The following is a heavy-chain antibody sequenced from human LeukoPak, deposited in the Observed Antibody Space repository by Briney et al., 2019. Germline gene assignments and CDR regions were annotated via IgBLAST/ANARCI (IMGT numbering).Heavy chain of an antibody. Sequence: ASVKVSCKASGYTFTGYYMHWVRQAPGQGLEWMGWINPNSGGTDYAQKFQGRVTMTRDTSISTAYMELSSLRSEDTAVYYCARLFVTSCYRPPCPPDYWGQGTLVTVSS. CDR2: INPNSGGT. CDR3: ARLFVTSCYRPPCPPDY. V-gene: IGHV1-2*02. CDR1: GYTFTGYY. J-gene: IGHJ4*02. D-gene: IGHD2-2*01.